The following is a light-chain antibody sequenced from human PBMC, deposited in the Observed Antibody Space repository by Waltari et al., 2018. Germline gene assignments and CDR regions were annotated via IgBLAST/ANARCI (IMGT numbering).Light chain of an antibody. CDR1: HSVSVN. CDR2: GAV. V-gene: IGKV3D-15*01. Sequence: EIVVTQSPLTLSVSPGERVTLSCRASHSVSVNLAWYQQKPGQAPRLLIFGAVTRATGIPARFSGIGSGTDFTLTISNMQSEDFAVYYCQQYDKWPGSFGQGTKLEIK. J-gene: IGKJ2*01. CDR3: QQYDKWPGS.